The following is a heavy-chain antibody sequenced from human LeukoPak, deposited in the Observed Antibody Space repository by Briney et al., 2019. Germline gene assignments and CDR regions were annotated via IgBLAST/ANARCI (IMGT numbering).Heavy chain of an antibody. D-gene: IGHD2-2*01. CDR1: GFTFSSSW. Sequence: GGSLRLSCAASGFTFSSSWMYWVRQAPGNGLAWVCRLSGDGTSLSYADSVKGRFTISRDSAQNTLYLQMNSLRVEDTAVYYCVRDSSSSRPFDFWGQGTLVTVSS. CDR2: LSGDGTSL. J-gene: IGHJ4*02. V-gene: IGHV3-74*01. CDR3: VRDSSSSRPFDF.